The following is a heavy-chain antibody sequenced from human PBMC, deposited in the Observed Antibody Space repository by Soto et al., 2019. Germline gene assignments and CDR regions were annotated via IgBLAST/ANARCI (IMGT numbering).Heavy chain of an antibody. J-gene: IGHJ5*02. D-gene: IGHD3-3*01. CDR1: GFTFSGSA. CDR2: IRSKANSYAT. CDR3: TRRNYDFWSGYPIDNWFDP. V-gene: IGHV3-73*01. Sequence: LRLSCAASGFTFSGSAMHWVRQASGKGLEWVGRIRSKANSYATAYAASVKGRFTISRDDSKNTAYLQMNSLKTEDTAVYYCTRRNYDFWSGYPIDNWFDPWGQGTLVTVSS.